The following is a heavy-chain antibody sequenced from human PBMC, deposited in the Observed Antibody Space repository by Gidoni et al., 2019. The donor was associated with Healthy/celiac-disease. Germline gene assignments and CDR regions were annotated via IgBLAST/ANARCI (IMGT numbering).Heavy chain of an antibody. D-gene: IGHD3-3*01. CDR2: IYWDDYK. Sequence: QITLKESGPTLVKPTQTLTLTCTFPGFSLSTVGVGVGWIRQPPGKALEWLALIYWDDYKRYSPSLKSRLTITKDTSKNQVVLTMTNMDPVDTATYYCAHSPPVRFLEWLAFDYWGQGTLVTVSS. CDR3: AHSPPVRFLEWLAFDY. V-gene: IGHV2-5*02. CDR1: GFSLSTVGVG. J-gene: IGHJ4*02.